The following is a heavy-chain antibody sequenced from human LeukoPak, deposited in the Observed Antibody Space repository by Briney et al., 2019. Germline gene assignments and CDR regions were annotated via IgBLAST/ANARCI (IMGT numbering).Heavy chain of an antibody. CDR1: GYTFTSYD. Sequence: ASVKVSCKASGYTFTSYDINWVRQATGQGLEWMGWLSPNSGNTGYAQKFQGRVTITRNTSIDTAYMELSSLRSDDTAVYYCARMAVSGRDNWFDPWGQGTLVTVSS. CDR3: ARMAVSGRDNWFDP. CDR2: LSPNSGNT. D-gene: IGHD6-19*01. V-gene: IGHV1-8*03. J-gene: IGHJ5*02.